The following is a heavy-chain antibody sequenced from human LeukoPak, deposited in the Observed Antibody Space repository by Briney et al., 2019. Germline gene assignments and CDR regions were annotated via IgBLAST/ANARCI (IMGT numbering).Heavy chain of an antibody. V-gene: IGHV4-38-2*02. Sequence: PSETLSLTCTVSGYSISSGYYWGWIRQPPGKGLEWIGSIYHSGSTYYNPSLKSRVTISVDTSRNQFSLKLSSVTAADTAVYYCARDPGNWNRNWFDPWGQGTLVTVSS. CDR1: GYSISSGYY. J-gene: IGHJ5*02. D-gene: IGHD1-1*01. CDR2: IYHSGST. CDR3: ARDPGNWNRNWFDP.